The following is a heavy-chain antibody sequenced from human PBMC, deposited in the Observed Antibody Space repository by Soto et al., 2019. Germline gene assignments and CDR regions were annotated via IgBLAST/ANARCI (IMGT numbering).Heavy chain of an antibody. D-gene: IGHD2-21*02. Sequence: NPGGSLRLSCAASGFSFSTYSMNWVRQAPGKGLEWVSSISSRGDTYYADSVKGRFTISRDNAKNSVSLQMDSLRAEDAAVYYCAREETAWPLAYGLDVWGQGTTVTVSS. CDR1: GFSFSTYS. CDR3: AREETAWPLAYGLDV. CDR2: ISSRGDT. J-gene: IGHJ6*02. V-gene: IGHV3-21*01.